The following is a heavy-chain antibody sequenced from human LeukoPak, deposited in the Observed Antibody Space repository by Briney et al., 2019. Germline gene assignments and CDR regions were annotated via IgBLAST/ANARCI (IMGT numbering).Heavy chain of an antibody. CDR3: ARVGRDYGGNRFSDY. CDR1: GGTFSSYA. V-gene: IGHV1-69*01. J-gene: IGHJ4*02. D-gene: IGHD4-23*01. CDR2: IIPIFSTA. Sequence: GASVKVSCKASGGTFSSYAISWVRQAPGQGLEWMGGIIPIFSTANYAQKFQGRVTITADESTSTAYMELSSLRSEDTAVYYCARVGRDYGGNRFSDYWGQGTLVTVSS.